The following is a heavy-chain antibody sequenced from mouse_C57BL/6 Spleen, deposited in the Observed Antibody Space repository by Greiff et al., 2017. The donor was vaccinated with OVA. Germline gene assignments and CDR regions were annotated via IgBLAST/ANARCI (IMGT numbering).Heavy chain of an antibody. D-gene: IGHD1-1*02. CDR2: ISSGSSTI. CDR1: GFTFSDYG. Sequence: EVKFIESGGCLVKPGGSLKLSCAASGFTFSDYGMHWVRQAPEKGLAWVAYISSGSSTIYYADTVKGRFTISRDNSKNTRFLQMTSLRSEDTAMYYCANMGDMDYWGQGTSITVSS. V-gene: IGHV5-17*01. J-gene: IGHJ4*01. CDR3: ANMGDMDY.